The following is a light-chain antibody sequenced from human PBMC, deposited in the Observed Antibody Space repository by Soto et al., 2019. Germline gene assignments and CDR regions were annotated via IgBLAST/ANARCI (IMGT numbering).Light chain of an antibody. J-gene: IGLJ2*01. CDR1: SSDVGGYNY. Sequence: QSALTQPPSASGSPGQSVTISCTGTSSDVGGYNYVSWYQQHPGKAPKLMIYEVSKRPSGVPDRFSGSKSGNTASLTVSGLQAEDEADYYCSSYATYNMILGGGTKLTVL. CDR2: EVS. CDR3: SSYATYNMI. V-gene: IGLV2-8*01.